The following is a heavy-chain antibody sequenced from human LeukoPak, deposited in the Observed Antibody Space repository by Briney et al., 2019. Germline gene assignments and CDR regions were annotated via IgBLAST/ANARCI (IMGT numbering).Heavy chain of an antibody. J-gene: IGHJ3*01. CDR1: GFTFSSYW. CDR2: IRHDGGEK. CDR3: AREGTSPFTLLPLGAFDF. Sequence: PGGSLRLSCAASGFTFSSYWMSWVRQAPGKGLEWVSDIRHDGGEKYYVDSVKGRFTISRDNAMNTLYLQMNSLRAEDTAVYYCAREGTSPFTLLPLGAFDFWGQGTMLTVSS. V-gene: IGHV3-7*05. D-gene: IGHD3-10*01.